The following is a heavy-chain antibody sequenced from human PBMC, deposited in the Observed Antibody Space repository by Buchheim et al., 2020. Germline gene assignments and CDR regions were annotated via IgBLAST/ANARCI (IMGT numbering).Heavy chain of an antibody. CDR3: ARGDFNSGSYRLRGNLDY. J-gene: IGHJ4*02. CDR2: INHSGSI. CDR1: GGSFSGYY. D-gene: IGHD1-26*01. V-gene: IGHV4-34*01. Sequence: QVQLQQWGAGLLKPSETLSLTCAVYGGSFSGYYWSWIRQPPGKGLEWIGEINHSGSINYNPSLKSRVTISVDTSKNQFALKLSSVTAADTAVYYCARGDFNSGSYRLRGNLDYWGQGTL.